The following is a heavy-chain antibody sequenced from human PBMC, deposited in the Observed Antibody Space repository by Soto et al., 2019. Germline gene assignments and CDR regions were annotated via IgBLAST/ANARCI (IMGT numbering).Heavy chain of an antibody. CDR1: GYTFTSYG. J-gene: IGHJ4*02. Sequence: ASVNVSCKASGYTFTSYGISWVRQAPGQGLEWMGWISAYNGNTNYAQKLQGRVTMTTDTSTSTAYMELRSLRSDDTAVYYCARDQPYYDFWSGYYSFGSDYWGQGTLVTVSS. CDR3: ARDQPYYDFWSGYYSFGSDY. D-gene: IGHD3-3*01. CDR2: ISAYNGNT. V-gene: IGHV1-18*01.